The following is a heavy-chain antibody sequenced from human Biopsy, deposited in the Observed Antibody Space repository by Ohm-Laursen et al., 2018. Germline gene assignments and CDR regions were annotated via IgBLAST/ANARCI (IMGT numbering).Heavy chain of an antibody. V-gene: IGHV1-69*06. J-gene: IGHJ5*02. Sequence: GASVKVSCNASGATFSNYAINWLRQAPGQGLEWMGGINPMIGTAKYAQRFQGRVTITADKSTSTADMELSSLRSDDTAVYYCARSFGVVINFEHNWFDPWGQGTLVTVSS. CDR2: INPMIGTA. D-gene: IGHD3-3*01. CDR3: ARSFGVVINFEHNWFDP. CDR1: GATFSNYA.